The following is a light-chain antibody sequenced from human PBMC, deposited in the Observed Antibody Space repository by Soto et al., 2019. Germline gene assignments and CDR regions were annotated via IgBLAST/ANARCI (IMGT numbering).Light chain of an antibody. CDR1: QSVSSTS. CDR3: QQYGSSPRT. CDR2: GAS. J-gene: IGKJ1*01. V-gene: IGKV3-20*01. Sequence: DIVLTQSPGTVSLSPGERATLSCRASQSVSSTSVAWYQQKPGQAPRLLIYGASSRATGIPERFSGSGSGTDFPLTISRLEAEDCAVYYCQQYGSSPRTFGQGTKVEIK.